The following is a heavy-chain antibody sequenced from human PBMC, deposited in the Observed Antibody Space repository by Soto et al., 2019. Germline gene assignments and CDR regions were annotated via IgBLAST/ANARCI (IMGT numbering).Heavy chain of an antibody. CDR3: AREARYDRGVYHYEGIDY. V-gene: IGHV3-23*01. D-gene: IGHD3-22*01. J-gene: IGHJ4*02. CDR1: GFSFSDYS. CDR2: FSAGGDYS. Sequence: EVQLLQSGGGLAQPGGPLTLSCAPSGFSFSDYSMNWFRRAPGKGLEWIPAFSAGGDYSNYADSVKGRFTISRDNSKNTLFLQMNSLRAEDTARYYCAREARYDRGVYHYEGIDYWGQGTLVTVSS.